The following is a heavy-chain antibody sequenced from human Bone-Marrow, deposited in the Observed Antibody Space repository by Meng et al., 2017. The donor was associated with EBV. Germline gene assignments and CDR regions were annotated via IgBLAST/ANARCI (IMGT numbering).Heavy chain of an antibody. CDR1: GFTFXGSA. Sequence: EVQLVESXXXXVXXGGSLTLSCAAAGFTFXGSAMHWVRQASGKGLEWVGRIRSKANSYATAYAASVKGRFTISRDDSKNTAYLQMNSLKTEDTAVYYCTRIGGYDYVWGSYRPHFDYWGQGTLVTVSS. J-gene: IGHJ4*02. CDR2: IRSKANSYAT. CDR3: TRIGGYDYVWGSYRPHFDY. D-gene: IGHD3-16*02. V-gene: IGHV3-73*02.